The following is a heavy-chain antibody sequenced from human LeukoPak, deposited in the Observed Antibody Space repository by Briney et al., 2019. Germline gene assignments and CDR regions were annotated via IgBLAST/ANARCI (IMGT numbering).Heavy chain of an antibody. CDR1: GFTFSDYS. CDR3: VRQGGVGATAFDDY. V-gene: IGHV3-48*02. D-gene: IGHD1-26*01. Sequence: GGSLRLSCAASGFTFSDYSMNWVRQAPGKGLEWVAYIRSSGSPIYYADSAKGRFTISRDNAKNSLYLQMNSLRDEDTAVYYCVRQGGVGATAFDDYWGQGTLVTVSS. J-gene: IGHJ4*02. CDR2: IRSSGSPI.